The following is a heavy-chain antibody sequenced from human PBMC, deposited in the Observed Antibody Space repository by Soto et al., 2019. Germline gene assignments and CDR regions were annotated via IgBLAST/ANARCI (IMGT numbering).Heavy chain of an antibody. J-gene: IGHJ5*02. Sequence: GASVKVSCKASGGTFSSYAIIWVRQAPGQGREGMGGIIPIFGTANYAQKFQGRVTITADKSTSTAYMELSSLRSEDTAVYYCARDLSMTISNWFEPWGQGTLVTVSS. V-gene: IGHV1-69*06. CDR3: ARDLSMTISNWFEP. CDR2: IIPIFGTA. CDR1: GGTFSSYA. D-gene: IGHD4-17*01.